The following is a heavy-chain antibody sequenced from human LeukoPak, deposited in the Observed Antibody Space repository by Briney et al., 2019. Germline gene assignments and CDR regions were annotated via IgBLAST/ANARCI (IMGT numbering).Heavy chain of an antibody. J-gene: IGHJ4*02. D-gene: IGHD2-8*01. CDR2: IDPSDFYT. Sequence: GESLRISCKGSGYSFTSYWISWVRQMPGKGLEWMGRIDPSDFYTSYSPSSQGHVTISADKSISTAYLQWSSLRASDTAMYYCARKDSTGSTNFEYWGQGTLVTVSS. CDR3: ARKDSTGSTNFEY. CDR1: GYSFTSYW. V-gene: IGHV5-10-1*01.